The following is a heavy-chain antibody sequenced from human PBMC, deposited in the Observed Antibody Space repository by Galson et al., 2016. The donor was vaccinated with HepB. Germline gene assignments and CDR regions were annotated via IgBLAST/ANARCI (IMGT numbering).Heavy chain of an antibody. J-gene: IGHJ4*02. CDR3: ARDWSYSFDS. CDR2: IKSDGSST. CDR1: GFTFSSYW. Sequence: LRLSCAASGFTFSSYWMHWVRQAPGKGPVWVSRIKSDGSSTSYADSVKGRFTISRDNGGNSLYLEMSGLRPDDTAVYYCARDWSYSFDSWGQGTLVTVAA. D-gene: IGHD1-26*01. V-gene: IGHV3-74*01.